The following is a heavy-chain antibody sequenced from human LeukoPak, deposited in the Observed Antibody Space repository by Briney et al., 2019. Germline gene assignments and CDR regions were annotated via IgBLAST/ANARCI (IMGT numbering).Heavy chain of an antibody. Sequence: GGSLRLSCAASGFTFSSYWMHWVRQAPGKGLVCVSRITSDGSSTTYADSVRGRFTISRDNAKNTVYLQMNDLRAEDTAVYYCARDLTGAVLDFWGQGTLVTVSS. CDR1: GFTFSSYW. J-gene: IGHJ4*02. CDR3: ARDLTGAVLDF. CDR2: ITSDGSST. D-gene: IGHD1-26*01. V-gene: IGHV3-74*03.